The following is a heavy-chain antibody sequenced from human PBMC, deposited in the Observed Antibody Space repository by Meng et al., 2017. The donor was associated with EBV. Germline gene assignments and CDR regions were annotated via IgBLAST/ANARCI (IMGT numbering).Heavy chain of an antibody. CDR2: IIPILGTA. CDR1: GGTFRSDA. V-gene: IGHV1-69*06. D-gene: IGHD1-26*01. CDR3: ARDRWEPKGKGWFDP. Sequence: VERVKLGAEVKKRGSCVKVSCKAVGGTFRSDAIRWVRQAPGQGLEWMGGIIPILGTANYAQKFQGRVTITSDKSTSKAYMELSSLRSEDTAVYYCARDRWEPKGKGWFDPWGQGTLVTVSS. J-gene: IGHJ5*02.